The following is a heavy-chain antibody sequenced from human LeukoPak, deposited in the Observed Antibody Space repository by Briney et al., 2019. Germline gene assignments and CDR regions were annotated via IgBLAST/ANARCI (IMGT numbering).Heavy chain of an antibody. V-gene: IGHV3-30*02. CDR2: IQSDGSHT. Sequence: GGSLRLSCAASGFTFSNYGIHWVRQAPGKGLGWVAFIQSDGSHTYYADSLKGRFTISRDNSKNTLYLQMNSLRAEDTAVYFCARDSPGYGGDDFDYWGQATLVTVSS. D-gene: IGHD4-23*01. J-gene: IGHJ4*02. CDR3: ARDSPGYGGDDFDY. CDR1: GFTFSNYG.